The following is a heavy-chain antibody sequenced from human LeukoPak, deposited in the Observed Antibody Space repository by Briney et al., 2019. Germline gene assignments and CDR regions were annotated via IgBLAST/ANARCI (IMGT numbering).Heavy chain of an antibody. CDR3: ARGDRNRYDILTGYYRPGGGHAFDI. J-gene: IGHJ3*02. Sequence: PSETLSLTCTVSGGSISSGSYYWSWIRQPAGKGLEWIGRIYTSGTTNYNPSLKSRVTISVDTSKNQFSLKLSSVTAADTAVYYCARGDRNRYDILTGYYRPGGGHAFDIWGQGTMVTVSS. V-gene: IGHV4-61*02. D-gene: IGHD3-9*01. CDR1: GGSISSGSYY. CDR2: IYTSGTT.